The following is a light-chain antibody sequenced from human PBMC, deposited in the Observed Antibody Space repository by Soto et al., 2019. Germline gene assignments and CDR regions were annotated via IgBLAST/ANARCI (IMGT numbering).Light chain of an antibody. J-gene: IGLJ1*01. V-gene: IGLV2-23*01. CDR1: SSDVGSGSHNL. CDR2: EGS. Sequence: QSVLTQPASVSGPPGQSITISCTGTSSDVGSGSHNLVSWHQQRPGKVPKLMIYEGSKRPSGVSNRFSGSKSGYTASLTISGLQAEDEADYFCCSYAGSFTYVFGTGTKVTV. CDR3: CSYAGSFTYV.